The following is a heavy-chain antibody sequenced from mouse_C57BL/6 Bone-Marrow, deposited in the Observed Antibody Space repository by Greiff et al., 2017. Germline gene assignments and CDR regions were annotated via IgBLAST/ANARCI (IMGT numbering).Heavy chain of an antibody. D-gene: IGHD4-1*01. CDR1: GYTFTDYN. Sequence: VQLQESGPELVKPGASVKIPCKASGYTFTDYNMDWVKQSHGKSLEWIGDINPNNGGTIYNQKFKGKATLTVDKSSSTAYMELRSLTSEDTAVYYCARVGRALYAMDYWGQGTSVTVSS. CDR3: ARVGRALYAMDY. CDR2: INPNNGGT. J-gene: IGHJ4*01. V-gene: IGHV1-18*01.